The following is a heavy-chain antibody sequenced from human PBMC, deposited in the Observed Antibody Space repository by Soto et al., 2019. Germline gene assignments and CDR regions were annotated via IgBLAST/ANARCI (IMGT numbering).Heavy chain of an antibody. V-gene: IGHV1-69*13. CDR3: AYNSPAASYYYGMDV. CDR2: IIPIFGTA. D-gene: IGHD2-2*01. Sequence: GASVKVSCKASGGTFSIYAISWVRQAPGQGLEWMGGIIPIFGTANYAQKFQGRVTITADESTSTAYMELSSLRSEDTAVYYCAYNSPAASYYYGMDVWGQGTTVTVSS. J-gene: IGHJ6*02. CDR1: GGTFSIYA.